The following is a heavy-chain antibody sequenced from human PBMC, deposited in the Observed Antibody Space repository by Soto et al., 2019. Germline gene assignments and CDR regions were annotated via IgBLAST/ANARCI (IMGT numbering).Heavy chain of an antibody. D-gene: IGHD3-9*01. J-gene: IGHJ4*02. CDR3: TRDRRNILTGSALEYFDY. Sequence: GGSLRLSCTASGFTFGDYAMSWFRQAPGKGLEWVGFIRSKAYGGTTEYAASVKGRFTISRDDSKSIAYLQMNSLKTEDTAVYYCTRDRRNILTGSALEYFDYWGQGTLVTVSS. CDR2: IRSKAYGGTT. V-gene: IGHV3-49*03. CDR1: GFTFGDYA.